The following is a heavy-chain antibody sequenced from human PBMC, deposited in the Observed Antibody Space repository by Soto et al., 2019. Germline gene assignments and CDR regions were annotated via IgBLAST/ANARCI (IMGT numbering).Heavy chain of an antibody. CDR2: IYYSGST. CDR1: GGCISSDY. D-gene: IGHD3-10*01. J-gene: IGHJ6*02. Sequence: SEPLSRAWTVAGGCISSDYWSWIRQPPGKGLVWIGYIYYSGSTNYNPSLKSRVTISVDTSKNQFSLKLSSVTAADTAVYYCARAVHGLPWFGELRDYGMDVWGHGTTVTVSS. CDR3: ARAVHGLPWFGELRDYGMDV. V-gene: IGHV4-59*01.